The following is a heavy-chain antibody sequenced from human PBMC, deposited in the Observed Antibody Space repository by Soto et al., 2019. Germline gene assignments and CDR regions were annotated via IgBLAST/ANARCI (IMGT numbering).Heavy chain of an antibody. D-gene: IGHD3-3*01. CDR2: INHSGST. Sequence: SETLPLTCAVEGGSIGGYDGSRIRQTPGKGLEWIGEINHSGSTNYNPSLKSRVTISVDTSKNQFSLKLSSVTAADTAVYYCARDTHYDFWSGYYPPSYFGYWGQGTLVTVPS. V-gene: IGHV4-34*01. CDR3: ARDTHYDFWSGYYPPSYFGY. CDR1: GGSIGGYD. J-gene: IGHJ4*02.